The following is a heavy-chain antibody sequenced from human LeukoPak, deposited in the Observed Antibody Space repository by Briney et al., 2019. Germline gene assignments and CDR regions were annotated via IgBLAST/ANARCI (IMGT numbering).Heavy chain of an antibody. D-gene: IGHD6-13*01. CDR2: IYYSGST. V-gene: IGHV4-39*01. J-gene: IGHJ4*02. CDR3: ARIKIAAAGYYFDY. Sequence: SETLSLTCTVPGGSISSSSYYWGWIRQPPGKGLEWIGSIYYSGSTYYNPSLKSRVTISVDTSKNQFSLKLSSVTAADTAVYYCARIKIAAAGYYFDYWGQGTLVTVSS. CDR1: GGSISSSSYY.